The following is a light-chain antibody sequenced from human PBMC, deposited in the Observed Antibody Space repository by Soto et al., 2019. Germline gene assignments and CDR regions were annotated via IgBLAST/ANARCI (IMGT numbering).Light chain of an antibody. J-gene: IGKJ1*01. CDR1: QSVNTY. Sequence: IYMTQVLSSLAPSDIDRVTITCRASQSVNTYLHWYQQKAGQAPKLLIYAASNLQSGVPSRFSGRGSGTDFTLTVESLQPEDFATYYCQQGYSNPWTFGQGTKVDI. V-gene: IGKV1-39*01. CDR3: QQGYSNPWT. CDR2: AAS.